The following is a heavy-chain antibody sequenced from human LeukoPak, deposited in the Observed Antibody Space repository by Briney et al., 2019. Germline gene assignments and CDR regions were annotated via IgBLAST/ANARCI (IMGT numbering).Heavy chain of an antibody. J-gene: IGHJ4*02. CDR3: AGAYSSSIRNPCGY. CDR2: INSDGSST. CDR1: GFTFSSYW. D-gene: IGHD6-6*01. Sequence: PGGSLRLSCAASGFTFSSYWMHWVRQAPGKGLVWVSRINSDGSSTNYADSVRGRFTISRDNAKNTLYLQMNSLRAEDTAVYYCAGAYSSSIRNPCGYWGQGSLVTVSS. V-gene: IGHV3-74*01.